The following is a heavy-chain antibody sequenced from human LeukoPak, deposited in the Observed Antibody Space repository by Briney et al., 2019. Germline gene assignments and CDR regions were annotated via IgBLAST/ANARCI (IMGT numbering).Heavy chain of an antibody. Sequence: ASVKVSCKASGYTFTAYYLHWVRQAPGQGLEWMGWIYPNSGDTNYAQKLQGRVTMTTDTSTSTAYMELRNLRSDDTAVYYCAREGLGELTLDYWGQGTLVTVSS. CDR3: AREGLGELTLDY. J-gene: IGHJ4*02. D-gene: IGHD3-16*01. V-gene: IGHV1-2*02. CDR1: GYTFTAYY. CDR2: IYPNSGDT.